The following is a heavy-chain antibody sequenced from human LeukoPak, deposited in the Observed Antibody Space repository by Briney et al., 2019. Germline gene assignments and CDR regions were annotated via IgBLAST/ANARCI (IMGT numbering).Heavy chain of an antibody. J-gene: IGHJ4*02. V-gene: IGHV4-39*01. CDR1: GGSISSSSYY. CDR2: ICYSGST. Sequence: SETLSLTCTVSGGSISSSSYYWGWIRQPPGKGLEWIGSICYSGSTYYNPSLKSRVTISVDTSKNQFSLKLSSVTAADTAVYYCARHVSGGSCYFDYWGQGTLVTVSS. CDR3: ARHVSGGSCYFDY. D-gene: IGHD2-15*01.